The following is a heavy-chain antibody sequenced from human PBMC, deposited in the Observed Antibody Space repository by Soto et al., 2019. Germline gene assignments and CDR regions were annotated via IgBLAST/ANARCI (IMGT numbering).Heavy chain of an antibody. CDR2: ISGSGDST. V-gene: IGHV3-23*01. Sequence: GGSLRLSCAASGFTLSSYAMSWVRQAPGKGLEWVSAISGSGDSTYYADSVKGRFSMSRDNSRNTLYLQMNSLRAEDTAVYYCSARLILAPYWGQGTLVTVS. CDR1: GFTLSSYA. J-gene: IGHJ4*02. CDR3: SARLILAPY. D-gene: IGHD2-8*01.